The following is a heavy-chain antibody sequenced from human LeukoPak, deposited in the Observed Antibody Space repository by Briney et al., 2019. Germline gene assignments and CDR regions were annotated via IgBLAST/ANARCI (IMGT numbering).Heavy chain of an antibody. V-gene: IGHV3-48*01. D-gene: IGHD1-26*01. CDR1: GFTFSSYS. CDR2: ITSSSSTI. Sequence: GGSLRLSCAASGFTFSSYSMNWVRQAPGKGLEWVSYITSSSSTIQYADSAKGRFTVSRDNAKNSLYLQMNSLRAEDTAVYYCARGTAYYVNDYWGQGASVTVSS. CDR3: ARGTAYYVNDY. J-gene: IGHJ4*02.